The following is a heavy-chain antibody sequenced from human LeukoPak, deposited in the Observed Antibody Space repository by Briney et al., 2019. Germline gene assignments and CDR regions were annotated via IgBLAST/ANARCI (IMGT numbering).Heavy chain of an antibody. CDR1: GDSIISSY. J-gene: IGHJ5*02. D-gene: IGHD3-3*02. CDR2: IYYSGST. Sequence: PSETLLLSCRVSGDSIISSYWTSIRQPPGKGLEWIGYIYYSGSTNYNPSLKSRVTISVDTSKNQFSLKLSSMTAADSGVYYCARDSRHFWSGYYRCDPWGQGTLVTVSS. CDR3: ARDSRHFWSGYYRCDP. V-gene: IGHV4-59*01.